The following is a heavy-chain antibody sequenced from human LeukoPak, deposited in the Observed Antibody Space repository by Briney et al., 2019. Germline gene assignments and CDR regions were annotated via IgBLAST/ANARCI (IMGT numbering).Heavy chain of an antibody. CDR1: GYTFTGYY. V-gene: IGHV1-2*02. D-gene: IGHD3-22*01. CDR2: INPNSGGT. J-gene: IGHJ4*02. Sequence: ASVKVSCKASGYTFTGYYMHWVRQAPGQGLEWMGWINPNSGGTNYAQKFQGRATMTRDTCISKDYMELSRLRSDGTAVYYCAIDYYDSSGYYYVPYYFDIWGKGTAVTVSS. CDR3: AIDYYDSSGYYYVPYYFDI.